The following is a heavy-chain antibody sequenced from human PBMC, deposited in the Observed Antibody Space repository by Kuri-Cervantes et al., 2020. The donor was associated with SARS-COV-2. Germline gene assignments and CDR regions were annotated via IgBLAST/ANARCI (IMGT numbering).Heavy chain of an antibody. CDR3: ARLEWRYDY. CDR1: GGSIGSSHY. J-gene: IGHJ4*02. CDR2: IRNGGST. Sequence: SETLSLTCTVSGGSIGSSHYWGWIRQPPGKGLEWIGSIRNGGSTYFNPSLKSRVSISVDTSKNHVSLWLTSVTAADTAVYFCARLEWRYDYWGQGTLVTVSS. V-gene: IGHV4-39*01. D-gene: IGHD5-12*01.